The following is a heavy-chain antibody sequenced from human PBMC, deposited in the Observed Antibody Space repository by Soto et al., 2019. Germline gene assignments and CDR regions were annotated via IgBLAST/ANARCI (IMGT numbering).Heavy chain of an antibody. J-gene: IGHJ6*02. CDR2: ISGSGGST. V-gene: IGHV3-23*01. Sequence: GSLRLSCAASGFTFSSYAMSWVRQAPVKGLEWVSAISGSGGSTYYADSVKGRFTISRDNSKNTLYLQMNSLRAEDTAVYYCAKDRGVRTIFGAPPRGMYVWGQGTTVPVS. CDR1: GFTFSSYA. CDR3: AKDRGVRTIFGAPPRGMYV. D-gene: IGHD3-3*01.